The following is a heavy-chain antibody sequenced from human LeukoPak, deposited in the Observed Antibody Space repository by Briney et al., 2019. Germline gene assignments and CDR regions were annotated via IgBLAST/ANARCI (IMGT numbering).Heavy chain of an antibody. D-gene: IGHD1-26*01. V-gene: IGHV4-59*01. J-gene: IGHJ4*02. CDR2: IYYSGST. Sequence: SETLSLTCTVSGGSISSYYWSWIRQPPGKGLEWIGYIYYSGSTNYNPSLKSRVTISVDTSKNQFSLKLSSVTAADTAVYYCAGGSYDSTFDYWGQGTLVTVSS. CDR3: AGGSYDSTFDY. CDR1: GGSISSYY.